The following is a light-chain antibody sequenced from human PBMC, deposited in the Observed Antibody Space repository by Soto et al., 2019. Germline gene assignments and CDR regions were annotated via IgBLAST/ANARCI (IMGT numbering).Light chain of an antibody. J-gene: IGKJ2*01. Sequence: EIVMTQSPATLSVSPGERATLSCRASQTVSSNLAWYQQKPGQAPRLLIHGASTRATGVPARFGGSGSGTEFTLTISSLQSEDFAVYYCQQYHNWPPQYTFGQGTKLQI. CDR2: GAS. CDR1: QTVSSN. V-gene: IGKV3-15*01. CDR3: QQYHNWPPQYT.